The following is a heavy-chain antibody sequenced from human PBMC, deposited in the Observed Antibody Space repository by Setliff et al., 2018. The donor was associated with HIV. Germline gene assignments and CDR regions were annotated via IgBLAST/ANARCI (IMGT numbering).Heavy chain of an antibody. V-gene: IGHV1-46*01. CDR2: INPTGGST. CDR1: GYSFTNHY. D-gene: IGHD5-12*01. Sequence: ASVKVSCKPSGYSFTNHYMHWVRQAPGQGLEWMGVINPTGGSTRNTQKFQGRVATTRDTSTSTVYMELSSLRSEDTAVYYCASAGAWQRNALDIWGQGTMVTASS. J-gene: IGHJ3*02. CDR3: ASAGAWQRNALDI.